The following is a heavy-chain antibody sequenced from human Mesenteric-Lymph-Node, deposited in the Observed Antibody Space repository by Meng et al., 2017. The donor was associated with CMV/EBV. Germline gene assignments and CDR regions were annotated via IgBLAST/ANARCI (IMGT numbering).Heavy chain of an antibody. CDR1: GYTCSRHD. V-gene: IGHV1-18*01. CDR2: ISARNGNT. Sequence: SCKAAGYTCSRHDISWVRQAPGQGLEWVGWISARNGNTNYAQKVQGRVTMTIDTSTRTAYMELRSLRSDDTAVYYCARCGSSCYNDYWGQGTLVTVSS. D-gene: IGHD2-15*01. J-gene: IGHJ4*02. CDR3: ARCGSSCYNDY.